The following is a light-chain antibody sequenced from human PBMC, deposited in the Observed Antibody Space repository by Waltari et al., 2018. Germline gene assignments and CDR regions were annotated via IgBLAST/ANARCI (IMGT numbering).Light chain of an antibody. CDR1: SSDVGGYNY. V-gene: IGLV2-8*01. CDR2: EVN. CDR3: SSYAGSNNLV. J-gene: IGLJ1*01. Sequence: QSALTQPPSASGSRGQSVTISCTGTSSDVGGYNYVSWYQHHPGEAPKLMIFEVNKRPSGLPCRFSGSKSGNTASLTVSGLQAEDDADYYCSSYAGSNNLVFGTGTKVTVL.